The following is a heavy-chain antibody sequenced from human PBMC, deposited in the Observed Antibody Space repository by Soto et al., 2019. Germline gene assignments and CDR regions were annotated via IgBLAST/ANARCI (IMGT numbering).Heavy chain of an antibody. Sequence: QVQLQQWGAGLLKPSETLSLTCAVYGGSFSTYYWSWIRQPPGKGLEYIGEINHSGSTNYNPSFKSRATMSVDTSKNQFSLKLSSVTAADTAVYYCARARYCSGGSCYLVYAFDIWGQGTMVTVSS. CDR2: INHSGST. J-gene: IGHJ3*02. CDR1: GGSFSTYY. CDR3: ARARYCSGGSCYLVYAFDI. D-gene: IGHD2-15*01. V-gene: IGHV4-34*01.